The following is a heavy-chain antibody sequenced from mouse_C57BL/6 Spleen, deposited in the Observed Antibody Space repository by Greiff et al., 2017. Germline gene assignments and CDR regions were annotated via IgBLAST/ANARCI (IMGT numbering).Heavy chain of an antibody. J-gene: IGHJ2*01. Sequence: QVQLQQSGAELVKPGASVKMSCKASGYTFTSYWITWVKQRPGQGLEWIGDIYPGSGSTNYNEKFKSKATLTVDPSSSPAYMQLSSLTSEDSAVYYCARSGDSHYWGQGTTLTVSS. D-gene: IGHD3-1*01. CDR2: IYPGSGST. CDR1: GYTFTSYW. V-gene: IGHV1-55*01. CDR3: ARSGDSHY.